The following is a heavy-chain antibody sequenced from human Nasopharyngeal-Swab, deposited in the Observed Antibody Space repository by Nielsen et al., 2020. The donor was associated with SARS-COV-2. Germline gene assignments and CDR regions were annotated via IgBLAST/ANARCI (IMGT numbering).Heavy chain of an antibody. CDR2: MFSNDEK. D-gene: IGHD2-2*01. CDR1: GFSLSNARRG. CDR3: ARISSYCSSTSCYVYYYYYGMDV. V-gene: IGHV2-26*01. Sequence: CGPTLVKPTETLTLTCTVSGFSLSNARRGVSWIRQPPGKALEWHAHMFSNDEKSYSTSLKSRLTISKDTSKSQVVLTMTNMDPVDTATYYCARISSYCSSTSCYVYYYYYGMDVWGQGATVTVSS. J-gene: IGHJ6*02.